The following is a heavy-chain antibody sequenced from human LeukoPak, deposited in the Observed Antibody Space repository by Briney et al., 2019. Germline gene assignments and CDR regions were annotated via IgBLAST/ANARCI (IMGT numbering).Heavy chain of an antibody. D-gene: IGHD6-19*01. CDR3: ARMGTIAVTYVDY. V-gene: IGHV4-34*01. Sequence: SETLSLTCTVSGDSISSYYWSWIRQPPGKGLEWIGEINHSGSTNYNPSLKSRVTISVDTSKNQFSLKLSSVTAADTAVYYCARMGTIAVTYVDYWGQGTLVTVSS. CDR2: INHSGST. CDR1: GDSISSYY. J-gene: IGHJ4*02.